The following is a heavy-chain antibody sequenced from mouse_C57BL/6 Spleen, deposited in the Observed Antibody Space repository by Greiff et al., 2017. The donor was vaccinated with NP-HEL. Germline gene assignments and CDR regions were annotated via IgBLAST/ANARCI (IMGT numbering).Heavy chain of an antibody. CDR2: ISSGGDYI. Sequence: DVMLVESGEGLVKPGGSLKLSCAASGFTFSSYAMSWVRQTPEKRLEWVAYISSGGDYIYYADTVKGRFTISRDNARNTLYLQMSSLKSEDTAMYYCTREGYSKGDYWGQGTTLTVSS. CDR1: GFTFSSYA. V-gene: IGHV5-9-1*02. CDR3: TREGYSKGDY. D-gene: IGHD2-5*01. J-gene: IGHJ2*01.